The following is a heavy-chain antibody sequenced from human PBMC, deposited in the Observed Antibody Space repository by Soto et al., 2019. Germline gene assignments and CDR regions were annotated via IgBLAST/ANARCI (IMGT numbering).Heavy chain of an antibody. CDR1: GGSISSGGYY. Sequence: SETLSLTCTVSGGSISSGGYYWSCVRQHPGKGLEWIGYIYYSGSTYYNPSLKSRVTISVDTSKNQFSLKLSSVTAADTAVYYCARGGDDFWSGYYYYYYYGMDVWGQGTTVTVSS. J-gene: IGHJ6*02. D-gene: IGHD3-3*01. CDR2: IYYSGST. CDR3: ARGGDDFWSGYYYYYYYGMDV. V-gene: IGHV4-31*03.